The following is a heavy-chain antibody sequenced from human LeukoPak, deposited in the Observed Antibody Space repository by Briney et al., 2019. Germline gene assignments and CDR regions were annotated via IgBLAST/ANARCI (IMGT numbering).Heavy chain of an antibody. J-gene: IGHJ4*02. CDR2: INHSGST. CDR1: GGSFSGYY. CDR3: ARVFGIDWSFDY. Sequence: PSETLSLTCAVYGGSFSGYYWSWIRQPPGKGLEWIGEINHSGSTNYNPSLKSRVTISVDTSKNQFSVKLRSVTAADTAVYYCARVFGIDWSFDYRGQGTLVTVSS. D-gene: IGHD3-9*01. V-gene: IGHV4-34*01.